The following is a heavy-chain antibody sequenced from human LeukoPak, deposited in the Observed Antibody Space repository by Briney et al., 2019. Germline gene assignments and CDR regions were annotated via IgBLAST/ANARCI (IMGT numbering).Heavy chain of an antibody. Sequence: GGSLRLSCAASGFTFSSYAMSWVRQAPGKGLEWVANIKQDGSEKYYVDSVKGRFTISRDNAKNSLYLQMNSLRAEDTAVYYCARQALVAATTDYFDYWGQGTLVTVSS. CDR1: GFTFSSYA. D-gene: IGHD2-15*01. CDR3: ARQALVAATTDYFDY. J-gene: IGHJ4*02. CDR2: IKQDGSEK. V-gene: IGHV3-7*01.